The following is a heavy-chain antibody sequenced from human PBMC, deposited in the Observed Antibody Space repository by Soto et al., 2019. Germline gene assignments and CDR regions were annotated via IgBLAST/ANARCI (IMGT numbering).Heavy chain of an antibody. J-gene: IGHJ6*03. D-gene: IGHD2-15*01. CDR1: GFTFSNYW. Sequence: EVQLVESGGGLVQPGGSLRLSCAASGFTFSNYWMYWVRQAPGKGLDWVSRINSDGSVSSHADSVKGRLTISRDNVKNTLYLHMDSLRAEDTAVYYCARGDCVGGTCYSLAGSFYYYMDVWGKGTTVTVFS. CDR3: ARGDCVGGTCYSLAGSFYYYMDV. V-gene: IGHV3-74*02. CDR2: INSDGSVS.